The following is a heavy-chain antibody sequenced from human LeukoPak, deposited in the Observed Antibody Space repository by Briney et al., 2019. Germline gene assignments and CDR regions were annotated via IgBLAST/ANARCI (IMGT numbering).Heavy chain of an antibody. V-gene: IGHV3-30*04. Sequence: PGGSLRLSCAASGFTFSSYAMHWVRQAPGKGLEWVAVISYDGSNKYYADSVKGRFTISRDNSKNTLYLQMNSLRAEDTAVYYCASSIGYSSGWYAYWGQGTPGHRLL. J-gene: IGHJ4*02. CDR3: ASSIGYSSGWYAY. CDR2: ISYDGSNK. CDR1: GFTFSSYA. D-gene: IGHD6-19*01.